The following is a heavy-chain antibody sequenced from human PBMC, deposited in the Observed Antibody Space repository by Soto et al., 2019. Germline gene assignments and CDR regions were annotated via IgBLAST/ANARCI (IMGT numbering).Heavy chain of an antibody. CDR1: GFTFSSYW. CDR3: ARVGVGHYEFGY. Sequence: EVQLVESGGALVQPGGSLRLSCAASGFTFSSYWMHWVRQVPGEGLVWVSRITIDGSSTSYADSVKARFTISRDNAKNSMYLQMNTLGAEDTDVYYCARVGVGHYEFGYWGQGPLVTVSS. CDR2: ITIDGSST. D-gene: IGHD3-16*01. J-gene: IGHJ4*02. V-gene: IGHV3-74*01.